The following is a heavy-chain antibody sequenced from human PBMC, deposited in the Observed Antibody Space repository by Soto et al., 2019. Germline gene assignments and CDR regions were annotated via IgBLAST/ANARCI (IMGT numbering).Heavy chain of an antibody. CDR1: GYTFTSYD. J-gene: IGHJ6*02. CDR2: MNPNSGNT. CDR3: AILPGYCSGGSCYSGTYYYYGMDV. Sequence: ASVKCSCKASGYTFTSYDINWVRQATGQGLEWMGWMNPNSGNTGYAQKFQGRVTMTRNTSISTAYMELSSLRSEDTAVYYCAILPGYCSGGSCYSGTYYYYGMDVWGQGTTVTVSS. V-gene: IGHV1-8*01. D-gene: IGHD2-15*01.